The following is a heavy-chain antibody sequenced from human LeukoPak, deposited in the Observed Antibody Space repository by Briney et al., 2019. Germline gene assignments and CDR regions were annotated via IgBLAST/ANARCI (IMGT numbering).Heavy chain of an antibody. Sequence: GGSLRLSCAASGFSFSNYGMHWVRQAPGKGLEWVAVIWYDGTNKYYADSVKGRFTISRDNSKNTLYLQMNSLRAEDTAVYYCAKAQARITMVRGVALYYYYYGMDVWGQGTTVTVSS. CDR2: IWYDGTNK. D-gene: IGHD3-10*01. CDR1: GFSFSNYG. V-gene: IGHV3-30*02. J-gene: IGHJ6*02. CDR3: AKAQARITMVRGVALYYYYYGMDV.